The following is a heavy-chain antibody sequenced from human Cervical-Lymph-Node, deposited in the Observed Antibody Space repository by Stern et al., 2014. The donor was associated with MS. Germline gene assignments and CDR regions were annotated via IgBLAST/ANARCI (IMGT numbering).Heavy chain of an antibody. CDR3: AKEGAVLVKSYGLDV. Sequence: VQLVESGGGVVQPGKSLRLSCAAAGFIFSSHVMYWVRQAPGKGLEWVAVISYDGTNEYYADPVKGRFTISRDNSKNTLFLQMNSLRAEDTAVYYCAKEGAVLVKSYGLDVWGQGTTVTVS. D-gene: IGHD2-21*01. V-gene: IGHV3-30*18. CDR2: ISYDGTNE. J-gene: IGHJ6*02. CDR1: GFIFSSHV.